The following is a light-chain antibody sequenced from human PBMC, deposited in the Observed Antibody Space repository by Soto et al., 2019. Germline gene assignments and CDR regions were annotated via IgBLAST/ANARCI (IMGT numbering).Light chain of an antibody. CDR2: QVS. CDR3: MQGTHWPFS. V-gene: IGKV2-30*01. CDR1: QGLVYSDRNIY. Sequence: DVVMTQSPLSLTVTLGQPASISCRSSQGLVYSDRNIYLNWFHQRPGQSPRRVIYQVSKRDPGVPDRFSGSGSGTDFTLKISRVEAEDVGVYYCMQGTHWPFSFGPGTKVDIK. J-gene: IGKJ3*01.